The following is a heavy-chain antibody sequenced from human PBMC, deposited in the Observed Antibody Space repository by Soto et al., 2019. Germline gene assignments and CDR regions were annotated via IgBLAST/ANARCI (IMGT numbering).Heavy chain of an antibody. CDR2: ISAYNGNT. D-gene: IGHD3-22*01. Sequence: QVQLVQSGAEVKKPGASVKVSCKASGYTFTSYGISWVRQAPGQGLEWMGWISAYNGNTNYAQKLQGRVTMTTDTSTSTDYMELRSLRSDDTAVDYCARGNTQMYYYDSSTQDAFDLWGQGTMVTVSS. CDR1: GYTFTSYG. CDR3: ARGNTQMYYYDSSTQDAFDL. J-gene: IGHJ3*01. V-gene: IGHV1-18*01.